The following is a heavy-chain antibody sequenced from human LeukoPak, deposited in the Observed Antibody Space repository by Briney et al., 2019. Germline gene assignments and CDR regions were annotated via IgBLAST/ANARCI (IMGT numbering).Heavy chain of an antibody. D-gene: IGHD6-6*01. V-gene: IGHV4-34*01. CDR1: GGSFSGYY. CDR3: ARYSRSSSTIDY. J-gene: IGHJ4*02. Sequence: PSETLSLTCAAYGGSFSGYYWSWIRQPPGKGLEWIGEINHSGSTNYNPSLKSRVTISVDTSKNQFSLKLSSVTAADTAVYYCARYSRSSSTIDYWGQGTLVTVSS. CDR2: INHSGST.